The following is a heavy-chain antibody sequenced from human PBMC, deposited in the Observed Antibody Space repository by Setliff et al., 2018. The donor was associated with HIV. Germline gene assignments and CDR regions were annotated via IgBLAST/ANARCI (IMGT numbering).Heavy chain of an antibody. D-gene: IGHD3-3*01. J-gene: IGHJ6*03. V-gene: IGHV5-51*01. Sequence: GESLKISCKGSGYSFTSYWIGWVRQMPGKGLEGMGIIYPGDSDTRYSPSFQGQVTISADKSISTAYLQWSSLKASDTAMYYCSRHTRQLKFLEWLSPHYYHYYYMDVWGQGTTVTVSS. CDR2: IYPGDSDT. CDR3: SRHTRQLKFLEWLSPHYYHYYYMDV. CDR1: GYSFTSYW.